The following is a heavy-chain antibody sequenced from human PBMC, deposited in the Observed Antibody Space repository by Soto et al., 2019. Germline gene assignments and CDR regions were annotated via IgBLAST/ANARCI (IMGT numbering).Heavy chain of an antibody. D-gene: IGHD2-2*01. J-gene: IGHJ6*02. V-gene: IGHV1-18*04. CDR3: AREVGHMDV. CDR1: GYTFTTYG. CDR2: VSPYNGDT. Sequence: ASVKVSCKASGYTFTTYGVNWVRQAPGQGLEWMGWVSPYNGDTTYAQKVRGRVTMTTDTPTTTAYLELRSLRSDDTAVYYCAREVGHMDVWGQGTTVTVSS.